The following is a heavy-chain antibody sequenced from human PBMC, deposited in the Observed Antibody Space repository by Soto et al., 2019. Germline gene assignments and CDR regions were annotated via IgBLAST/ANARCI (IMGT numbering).Heavy chain of an antibody. V-gene: IGHV1-69*13. J-gene: IGHJ5*02. CDR1: GCAFSSYA. D-gene: IGHD1-20*01. Sequence: GASVKVACKASGCAFSSYALSWVRHAPGQGLEWMGGIIPIFGTANYAQKFQGRVTITADESMSTAYMELSSLRSEDTAVYYCAIGGYNWNDGEDWFDPWGQGTLVTVSS. CDR2: IIPIFGTA. CDR3: AIGGYNWNDGEDWFDP.